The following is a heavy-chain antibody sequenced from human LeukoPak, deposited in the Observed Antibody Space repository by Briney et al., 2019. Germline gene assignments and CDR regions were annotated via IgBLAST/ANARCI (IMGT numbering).Heavy chain of an antibody. D-gene: IGHD6-6*01. V-gene: IGHV1-18*01. Sequence: ASVKVSCKASGYTFTSYGISWARQAPGQGLEWMGWISAYNGNTNYAQKLQGRVTMTTDTSTSTAYMELRSLRSDDTAVYYCARGSPYEYWQLVDYWGQGTLVTVSS. CDR1: GYTFTSYG. CDR3: ARGSPYEYWQLVDY. CDR2: ISAYNGNT. J-gene: IGHJ4*02.